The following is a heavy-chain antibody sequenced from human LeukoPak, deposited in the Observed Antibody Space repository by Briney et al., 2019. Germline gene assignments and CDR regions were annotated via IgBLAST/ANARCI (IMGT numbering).Heavy chain of an antibody. CDR2: ISGYKGNT. D-gene: IGHD2-15*01. V-gene: IGHV1-18*01. Sequence: VASVKVSCKATGFPITTIGICWVRQAPGQGLEWMGWISGYKGNTKYGQKLQGRVTMTTDTSTTTAYMELRSLRSDDTAVYYCARTRGVAYHYYGMDVWGQGTTVTVSS. CDR1: GFPITTIG. CDR3: ARTRGVAYHYYGMDV. J-gene: IGHJ6*02.